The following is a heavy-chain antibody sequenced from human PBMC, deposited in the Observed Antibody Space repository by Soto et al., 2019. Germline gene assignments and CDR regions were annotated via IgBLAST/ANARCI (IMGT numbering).Heavy chain of an antibody. D-gene: IGHD6-19*01. CDR1: GFTFSSYG. CDR3: AKDSSGWQLYYYYGMDV. J-gene: IGHJ6*02. V-gene: IGHV3-30*18. CDR2: ISYDGSNE. Sequence: GGSLRLSCAASGFTFSSYGMHWVRQAPGKGLEWVAVISYDGSNEYYADSVKGRFTISRDNSKNTLYLRMNSLRAEDTAVYYCAKDSSGWQLYYYYGMDVWGQGTTVTVSS.